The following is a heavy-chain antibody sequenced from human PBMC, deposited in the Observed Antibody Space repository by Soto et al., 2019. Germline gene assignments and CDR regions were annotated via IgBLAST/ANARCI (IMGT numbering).Heavy chain of an antibody. CDR2: IIPIFGTA. V-gene: IGHV1-69*13. CDR1: GGTFSSYA. Sequence: SVKVSCKASGGTFSSYAISWVRQAPGQGLEWMGGIIPIFGTANYAQKFQGRVTITADESTSTAYMELSSLRSEDTAVYYCASVYGDYTAVYGMDVWGQGTTVTVSS. CDR3: ASVYGDYTAVYGMDV. D-gene: IGHD4-17*01. J-gene: IGHJ6*02.